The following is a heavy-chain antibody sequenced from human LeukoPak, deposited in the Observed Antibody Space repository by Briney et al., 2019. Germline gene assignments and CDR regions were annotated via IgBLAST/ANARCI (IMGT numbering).Heavy chain of an antibody. D-gene: IGHD6-19*01. J-gene: IGHJ4*02. CDR3: AKGRSGWYVFDY. CDR2: ISGSGGNT. CDR1: GFTFSSYA. V-gene: IGHV3-23*01. Sequence: GGSLRLSCAASGFTFSSYAMHWVRQAPGKGLEWVSAISGSGGNTYYADSVKGRFTISRDNAKNTLYLQMSSLRAEDTAVYYCAKGRSGWYVFDYWGQGTLVTISS.